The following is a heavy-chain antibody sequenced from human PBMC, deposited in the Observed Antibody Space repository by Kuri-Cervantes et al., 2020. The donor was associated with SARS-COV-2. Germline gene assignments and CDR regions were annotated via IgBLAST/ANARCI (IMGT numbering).Heavy chain of an antibody. CDR2: INHSGST. CDR3: ARLRSGWYNYFDY. Sequence: GSLRLSCAVSGELFSGYYWTWIRQSPGKGLEWIGEINHSGSTNYNPSLKSRVTISVDTSKNQFSLKLSSVTAADTAVYYCARLRSGWYNYFDYWGQGTLVTVSS. D-gene: IGHD6-19*01. J-gene: IGHJ4*02. V-gene: IGHV4-34*01. CDR1: GELFSGYY.